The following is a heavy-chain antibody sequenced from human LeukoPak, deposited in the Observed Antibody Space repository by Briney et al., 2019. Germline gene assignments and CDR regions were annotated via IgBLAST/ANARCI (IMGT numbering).Heavy chain of an antibody. D-gene: IGHD3-22*01. V-gene: IGHV3-23*01. CDR2: ISGSGGST. Sequence: AGGSLRLSCAASGFTFSSYAMSWVRQAPGKGLEWVSAISGSGGSTYYADSVKGRFTISRDNSKNTLYLQMNSLRAEDTAVYYCAKFRNYYDSSGYYWGRGTLVTVSS. CDR1: GFTFSSYA. J-gene: IGHJ4*02. CDR3: AKFRNYYDSSGYY.